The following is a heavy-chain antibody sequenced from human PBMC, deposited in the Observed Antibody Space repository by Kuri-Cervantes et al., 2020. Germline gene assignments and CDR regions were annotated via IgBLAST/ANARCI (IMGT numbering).Heavy chain of an antibody. J-gene: IGHJ4*02. CDR1: GFTFSRYA. V-gene: IGHV3-53*01. CDR2: IYSGGST. Sequence: GESLKISCAASGFTFSRYAISWVRQAPGKGLEWVSVIYSGGSTYYADSVKGRFTISRDNSKNTLYLQMNSLRAEDTAVYYCARDGYYGSGSYFGVGSWGQGTLVTVSS. CDR3: ARDGYYGSGSYFGVGS. D-gene: IGHD3-10*01.